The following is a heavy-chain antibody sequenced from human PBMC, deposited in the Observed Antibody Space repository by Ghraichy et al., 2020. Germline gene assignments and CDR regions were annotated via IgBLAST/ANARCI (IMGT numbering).Heavy chain of an antibody. CDR1: GFTFSNYW. CDR2: INSDGSST. V-gene: IGHV3-74*01. J-gene: IGHJ4*02. D-gene: IGHD3-22*01. Sequence: LTCAASGFTFSNYWMHWVRQAPGKGLVWVSRINSDGSSTTYADSVKGRFTISRDNAKNTLYLQMNSLRAEDTAVYYCASAGYYYDSSGYYFYWGQGTLVTVSS. CDR3: ASAGYYYDSSGYYFY.